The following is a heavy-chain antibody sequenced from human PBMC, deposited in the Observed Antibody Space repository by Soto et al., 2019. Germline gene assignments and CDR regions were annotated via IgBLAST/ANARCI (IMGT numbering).Heavy chain of an antibody. J-gene: IGHJ6*02. CDR3: ARGFQTDGKYYYYGMDV. Sequence: ASVKVSCKASGYTFTSYDINWVRQATGQGLEWMGWMNPNSGNTGYAQKFQGRVTMTRNTSISTAYMELGSLRSEDTAVYYCARGFQTDGKYYYYGMDVWGQGTTVTVSS. D-gene: IGHD1-1*01. CDR1: GYTFTSYD. V-gene: IGHV1-8*01. CDR2: MNPNSGNT.